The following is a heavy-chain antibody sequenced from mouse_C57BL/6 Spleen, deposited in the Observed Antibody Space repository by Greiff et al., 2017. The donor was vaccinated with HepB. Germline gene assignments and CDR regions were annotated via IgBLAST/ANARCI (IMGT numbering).Heavy chain of an antibody. CDR2: IDPENGDT. CDR1: GFNIKDDY. V-gene: IGHV14-4*01. CDR3: TTGRTGTFDY. J-gene: IGHJ2*01. D-gene: IGHD4-1*01. Sequence: EVQLQQSGAELVRPGASVKLSCKASGFNIKDDYMHWVKQRPEQGLEWIGWIDPENGDTEYASKFQGKATITADTSSNTAYLQLSSLTSEDTAVYYCTTGRTGTFDYWGQGTTLTVSS.